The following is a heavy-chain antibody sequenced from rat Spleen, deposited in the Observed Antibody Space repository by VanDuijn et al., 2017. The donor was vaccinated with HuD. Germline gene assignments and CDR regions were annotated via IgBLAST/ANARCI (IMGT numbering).Heavy chain of an antibody. CDR2: ISYDGSST. D-gene: IGHD1-12*03. V-gene: IGHV5-17*01. CDR3: TRHEGYDGYYQY. Sequence: EVQLVQSGGGLVQPGKSLKLSCAALGFTFSDYGMAWVRQAPEKGLEWVATISYDGSSTYYRDSVRGRFTISRDNAKSTLYLQMNSLRSEDTATYYCTRHEGYDGYYQYWGQGVMVTVSS. J-gene: IGHJ2*01. CDR1: GFTFSDYG.